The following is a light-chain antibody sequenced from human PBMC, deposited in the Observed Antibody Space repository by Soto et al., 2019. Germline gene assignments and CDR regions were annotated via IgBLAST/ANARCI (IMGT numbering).Light chain of an antibody. CDR3: SSYAGSSTLPV. CDR2: EGS. J-gene: IGLJ1*01. V-gene: IGLV2-23*01. Sequence: QSALTQPASVSRSPGPSITFSCSGTSSDVGSYNLVSWYQQHPGKAPKLMIYEGSKRPSGVSNRFSGSKSGNTASLTISGLQAEDEADYYCSSYAGSSTLPVFGTGTKLTVL. CDR1: SSDVGSYNL.